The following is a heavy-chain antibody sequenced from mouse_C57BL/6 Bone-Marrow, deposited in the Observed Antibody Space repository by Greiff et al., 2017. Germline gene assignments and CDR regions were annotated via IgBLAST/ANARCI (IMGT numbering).Heavy chain of an antibody. Sequence: QVQLQQPGAELVKPGASVTMSCKASGYTFTSYWITWVKQRPGKGLEWIGEIYPGSGSTNYNEKFKSKATLTVDTSSSTASMQLSSLTSEDSAFYYCARNDGYLYYFDYWGQGTTLTVSS. D-gene: IGHD2-3*01. V-gene: IGHV1-55*01. CDR2: IYPGSGST. J-gene: IGHJ2*01. CDR3: ARNDGYLYYFDY. CDR1: GYTFTSYW.